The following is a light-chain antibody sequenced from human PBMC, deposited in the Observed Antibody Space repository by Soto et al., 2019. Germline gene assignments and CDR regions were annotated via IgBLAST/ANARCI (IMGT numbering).Light chain of an antibody. J-gene: IGKJ1*01. Sequence: DIQMTQSPSSLSASVGDRVTITCRASQGISNNLAWYQQKPGKVPQLLIYGASTLQSGVPSRFSGSRSGTDFTLPISSLQPEEVATYYLQKYDSAPLTFGQGTKVEFK. V-gene: IGKV1-27*01. CDR2: GAS. CDR3: QKYDSAPLT. CDR1: QGISNN.